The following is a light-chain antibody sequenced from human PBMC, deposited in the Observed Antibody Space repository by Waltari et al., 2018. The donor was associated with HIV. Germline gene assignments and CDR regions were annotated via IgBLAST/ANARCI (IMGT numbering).Light chain of an antibody. J-gene: IGLJ3*02. CDR1: NVGDQY. CDR3: QAWDNSAAWV. CDR2: QNN. Sequence: SYGVSQPPSVSVSPGQTASITCSGDNVGDQYTSWYQQRPRQPPVLVIYQNNKRPAGIPDRFSASNSGNTATLTIRGSQAMDEADYYCQAWDNSAAWVFGGGTKLTVL. V-gene: IGLV3-1*01.